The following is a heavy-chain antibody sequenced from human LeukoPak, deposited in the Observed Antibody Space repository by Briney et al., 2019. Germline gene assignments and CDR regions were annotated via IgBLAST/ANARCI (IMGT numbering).Heavy chain of an antibody. CDR3: ARSGYYDC. D-gene: IGHD3-22*01. CDR1: GFTFSSYS. Sequence: GGSLRLSCAASGFTFSSYSMSWVRQAPGKGLEWVSSISNNMTHICYADSAKDRFTNSRDNTKNSLYLQMKSLRADATVLYYCARSGYYDCWGQGTPVTVSS. J-gene: IGHJ4*02. V-gene: IGHV3-21*01. CDR2: ISNNMTHI.